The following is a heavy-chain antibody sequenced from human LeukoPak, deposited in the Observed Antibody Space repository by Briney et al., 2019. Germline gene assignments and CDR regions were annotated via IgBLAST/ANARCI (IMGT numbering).Heavy chain of an antibody. J-gene: IGHJ3*02. Sequence: GGSLRLSCAASGFTFSSYEMNWVRQAPGKGLEWVSYISSSGSTIYYADSVKGRFTISRDNAENSLYLQMNSLRAEDTAVYYCARGMGVVVVVAAIGAFDIWGQGTMVTVSS. CDR1: GFTFSSYE. D-gene: IGHD2-15*01. V-gene: IGHV3-48*03. CDR3: ARGMGVVVVVAAIGAFDI. CDR2: ISSSGSTI.